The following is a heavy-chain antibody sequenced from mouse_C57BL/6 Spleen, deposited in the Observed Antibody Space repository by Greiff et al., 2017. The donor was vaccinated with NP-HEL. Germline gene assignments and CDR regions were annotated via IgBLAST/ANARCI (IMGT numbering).Heavy chain of an antibody. J-gene: IGHJ4*01. CDR1: GYTFTSYW. CDR3: ARAYYSNYLDAMDY. V-gene: IGHV1-55*01. CDR2: IYPGSGST. D-gene: IGHD2-5*01. Sequence: QVQLQQPGAELVKPGASVKMSCKASGYTFTSYWITWVKQRPGQGLEWIGDIYPGSGSTNYNEKFKSKATLTVVTSSSTAYMQLSSLTSEDSAVDYCARAYYSNYLDAMDYWGQGTSVTVSS.